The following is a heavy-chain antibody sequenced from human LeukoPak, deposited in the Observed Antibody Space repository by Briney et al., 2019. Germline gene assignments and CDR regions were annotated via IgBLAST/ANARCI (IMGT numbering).Heavy chain of an antibody. D-gene: IGHD3-10*02. CDR1: GFTFSSYE. J-gene: IGHJ6*04. CDR2: ISSSGSTI. CDR3: AELGITMIGGV. Sequence: PGGSLRLSCAASGFTFSSYEMNWVRQAPGKGLEWVSYISSSGSTIYYADSVKGRFTISRDNAKNSLYLQMNSLRAEDTAVYYCAELGITMIGGVWGKGTTVSISS. V-gene: IGHV3-48*03.